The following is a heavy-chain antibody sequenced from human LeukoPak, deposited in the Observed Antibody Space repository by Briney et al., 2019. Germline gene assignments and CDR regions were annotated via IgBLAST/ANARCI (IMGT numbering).Heavy chain of an antibody. CDR3: ARGRGQLLNWFDP. D-gene: IGHD6-6*01. CDR2: IYYSGST. Sequence: SETLSLTCTVSGCSISSYYWSWIRQPPGKGLEWIGYIYYSGSTNYNPSLKSRVAISVDTSKNQFSLKLSSVTAADTAVYYGARGRGQLLNWFDPWGQGTLVTVSS. V-gene: IGHV4-59*12. CDR1: GCSISSYY. J-gene: IGHJ5*02.